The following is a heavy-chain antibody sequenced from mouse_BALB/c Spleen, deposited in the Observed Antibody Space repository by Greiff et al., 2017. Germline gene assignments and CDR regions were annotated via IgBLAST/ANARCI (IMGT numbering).Heavy chain of an antibody. CDR3: ARYLQLTVTRYFDY. D-gene: IGHD4-1*01. CDR1: GFTFSSYT. V-gene: IGHV5-9*03. CDR2: ISSGGGNT. J-gene: IGHJ2*01. Sequence: DVMLVESGGGLVKPGGSLKLSCAASGFTFSSYTMSWVRQTPEKRLEWVATISSGGGNTYYPDSVKGRFTISRDNAKNNLYLQMSSLRSEDTALYYCARYLQLTVTRYFDYWGQGTTLTVSS.